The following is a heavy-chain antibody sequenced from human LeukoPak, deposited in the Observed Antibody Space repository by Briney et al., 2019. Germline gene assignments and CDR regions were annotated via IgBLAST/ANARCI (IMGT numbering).Heavy chain of an antibody. D-gene: IGHD2-2*01. CDR1: GFTFSSYA. CDR3: ARGPLFCSSTSCHSGYGMDV. Sequence: GGSLRLSCAASGFTFSSYAMHWVRQAPGKGLEWVAVISYDGSNKYYADSVKGRFTISRDNSKNTLYLQMNSLRAEDTAVYYCARGPLFCSSTSCHSGYGMDVWGQGTTVTVSS. CDR2: ISYDGSNK. J-gene: IGHJ6*02. V-gene: IGHV3-30-3*01.